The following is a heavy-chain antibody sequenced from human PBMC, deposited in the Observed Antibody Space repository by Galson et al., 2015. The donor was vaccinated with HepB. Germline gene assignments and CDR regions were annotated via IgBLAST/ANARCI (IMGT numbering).Heavy chain of an antibody. CDR3: ARGAPVGTGYFDY. CDR2: IYYSGST. D-gene: IGHD6-13*01. V-gene: IGHV4-31*03. Sequence: NLSLTCTASRGSTRRGGFYWSWVRHHPGKGLEWIWCIYYSGSTYYNPSLKSRVTISVDTSKNQFSLKLSSVTAADTAVYYCARGAPVGTGYFDYWGQGTLVTVSS. J-gene: IGHJ4*02. CDR1: RGSTRRGGFY.